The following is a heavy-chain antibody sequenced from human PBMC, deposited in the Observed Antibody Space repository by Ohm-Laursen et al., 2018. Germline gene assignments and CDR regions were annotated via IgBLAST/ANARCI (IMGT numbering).Heavy chain of an antibody. CDR1: GFTFSSYN. D-gene: IGHD5-12*01. CDR2: ISSSSTI. Sequence: GSLRLSCTASGFTFSSYNMNWVRQAPGKGLEWVSYISSSSTIYYSDSVKGRFTISRDNAKNSLYLQMDSLRAEDTAVYYCARDGGGYEDFDYWGQGTLVTVSS. J-gene: IGHJ4*02. V-gene: IGHV3-48*01. CDR3: ARDGGGYEDFDY.